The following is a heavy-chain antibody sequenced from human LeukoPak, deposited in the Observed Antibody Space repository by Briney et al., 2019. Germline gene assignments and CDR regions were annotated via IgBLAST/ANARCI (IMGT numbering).Heavy chain of an antibody. CDR2: ISGDSAYI. J-gene: IGHJ4*02. Sequence: GGSLRLSCAGSGFTFSTYAMDWVRQAPGKGPEWVSSISGDSAYIYYAASVKGRFTVSRDNARNSLYLHMNSLKAEDTAVYYCARSTRISWSSFDFWGQGTLVTVSS. D-gene: IGHD6-13*01. CDR3: ARSTRISWSSFDF. CDR1: GFTFSTYA. V-gene: IGHV3-21*01.